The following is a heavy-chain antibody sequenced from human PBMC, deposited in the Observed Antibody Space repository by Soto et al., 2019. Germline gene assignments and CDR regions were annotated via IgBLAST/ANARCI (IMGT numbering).Heavy chain of an antibody. CDR2: IYSGGGT. V-gene: IGHV3-66*04. CDR1: GFTVSNNY. CDR3: AKPPFWRGYPQYYFDY. D-gene: IGHD3-3*01. Sequence: PGGSLRLSCAASGFTVSNNYISWVRQAPGKGLEWVSVIYSGGGTDYADSVKGRFTISRDNSKNTLYLQMNSLRAEDTAVYYCAKPPFWRGYPQYYFDYWAQGTRVTVS. J-gene: IGHJ4*02.